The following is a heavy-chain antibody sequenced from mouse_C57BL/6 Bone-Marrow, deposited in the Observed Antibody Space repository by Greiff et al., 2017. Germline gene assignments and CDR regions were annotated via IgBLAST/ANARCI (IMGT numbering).Heavy chain of an antibody. D-gene: IGHD2-5*01. CDR3: ARISNTWFAY. Sequence: VKLQESGAELARPGASVKLSCKASGYTFTSYGISWVKQRTGQGLEWIGEIYPRSGNTYYNEKFKGKATLTADKSSSTAYMELRSLTSEDSAVYFCARISNTWFAYWGQGTLVTVSA. CDR2: IYPRSGNT. CDR1: GYTFTSYG. J-gene: IGHJ3*01. V-gene: IGHV1-81*01.